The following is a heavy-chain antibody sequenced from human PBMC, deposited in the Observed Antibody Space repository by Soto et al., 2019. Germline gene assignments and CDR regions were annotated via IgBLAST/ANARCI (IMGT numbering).Heavy chain of an antibody. D-gene: IGHD6-6*01. Sequence: TLSLTCTVSGTSVSSGSYYFSWIRQPPGKGLEWIGYIDYSGSTKYNPSLKSRVTISVDTSKNQFSLKLSSVTAADKAVYYRARFEYSIGYPGQGTLVTLPS. CDR1: GTSVSSGSYY. J-gene: IGHJ4*02. CDR3: ARFEYSIGY. V-gene: IGHV4-61*01. CDR2: IDYSGST.